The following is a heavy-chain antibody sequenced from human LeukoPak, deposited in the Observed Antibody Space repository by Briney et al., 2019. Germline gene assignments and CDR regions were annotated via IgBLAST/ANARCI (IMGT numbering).Heavy chain of an antibody. Sequence: SETLSLTCTVSGGSISSSSYYWGWIRQPPGEGLEWIGSIYYSGSTYYNPSLKSRVTISVDTSKNQFSLKLSSVTAADTAVYFCARRRPSHYFDYWGEGTLVTVSS. CDR2: IYYSGST. J-gene: IGHJ4*02. CDR3: ARRRPSHYFDY. V-gene: IGHV4-39*01. CDR1: GGSISSSSYY.